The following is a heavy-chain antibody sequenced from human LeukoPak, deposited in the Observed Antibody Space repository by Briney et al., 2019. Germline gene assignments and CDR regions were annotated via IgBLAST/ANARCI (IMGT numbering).Heavy chain of an antibody. D-gene: IGHD1-7*01. CDR1: GGSISSYY. V-gene: IGHV4-59*08. J-gene: IGHJ4*02. CDR2: IYYSGST. CDR3: TRRGTRQPTTTNPTPAFDY. Sequence: SETLSLTCTVSGGSISSYYWSWIRQPPGKGLEWIGYIYYSGSTNYNPSLKSRVTISVDTSKNQFSLKLSSVTAADTAVYYCTRRGTRQPTTTNPTPAFDYWGQGTLVTVSS.